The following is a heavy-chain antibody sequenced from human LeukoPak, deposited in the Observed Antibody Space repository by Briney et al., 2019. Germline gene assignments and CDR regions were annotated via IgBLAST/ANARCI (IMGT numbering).Heavy chain of an antibody. J-gene: IGHJ4*02. V-gene: IGHV4-34*01. CDR2: INHSGST. D-gene: IGHD3-10*01. CDR1: GGSFSGYY. CDR3: ASHSVRGSGSYYSAIDY. Sequence: SETLSLTCAVYGGSFSGYYWSWIRQPPGKGLEWIGEINHSGSTNYNPSLKSRVTISVDTSKNQFSLKLSSVTAADTAVYYCASHSVRGSGSYYSAIDYWGQGTLVTVSS.